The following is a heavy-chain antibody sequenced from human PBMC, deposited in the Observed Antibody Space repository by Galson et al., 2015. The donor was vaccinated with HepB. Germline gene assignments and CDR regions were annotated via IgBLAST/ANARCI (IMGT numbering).Heavy chain of an antibody. CDR2: IKQDGSEK. D-gene: IGHD3-3*01. Sequence: SLRLSCAASGFTFSSYWMSWVRQAPGKGLEWVANIKQDGSEKYYVDSVKGRFTISRDNAKNSLYLQMNSLRAEDTAVYYCARAPSYYDFWSGYRNYYYGMDVWGQGTTVTVSS. CDR3: ARAPSYYDFWSGYRNYYYGMDV. V-gene: IGHV3-7*03. CDR1: GFTFSSYW. J-gene: IGHJ6*02.